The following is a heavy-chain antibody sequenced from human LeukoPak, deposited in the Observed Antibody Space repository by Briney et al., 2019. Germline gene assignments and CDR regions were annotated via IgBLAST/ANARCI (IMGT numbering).Heavy chain of an antibody. J-gene: IGHJ4*02. Sequence: GGSLRLSCAASGFTFSNAWLSWVRQAPGKGLEWVGRIKSKTDGGPIDYAAPMKGRFTNSTDESKNTLYLQMNSLKTEDTPVYYCTTRQESSVWFSSDYFDYWGQGTLVTVSS. V-gene: IGHV3-15*01. CDR1: GFTFSNAW. CDR3: TTRQESSVWFSSDYFDY. D-gene: IGHD6-19*01. CDR2: IKSKTDGGPI.